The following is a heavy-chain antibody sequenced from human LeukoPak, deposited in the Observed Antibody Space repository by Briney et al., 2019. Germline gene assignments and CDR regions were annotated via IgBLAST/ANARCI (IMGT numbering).Heavy chain of an antibody. CDR1: GYTFTSYD. CDR3: AREGSIAARRYYYYYMDV. D-gene: IGHD6-6*01. CDR2: MNPNSGNT. V-gene: IGHV1-8*01. Sequence: ASAKVSCKASGYTFTSYDINWVRQATGQGLEWMGWMNPNSGNTGYAQKFQGRVTMTRNTSISTAYMELSSLRSEDTAVYYCAREGSIAARRYYYYYMDVWGKGTTVTVPS. J-gene: IGHJ6*03.